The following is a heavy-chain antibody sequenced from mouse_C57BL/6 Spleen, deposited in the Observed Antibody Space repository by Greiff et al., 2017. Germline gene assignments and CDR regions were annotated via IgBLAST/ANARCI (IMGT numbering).Heavy chain of an antibody. CDR2: ISYDGSN. J-gene: IGHJ3*01. CDR3: ARKYDYDTSD. Sequence: EVQLQQSGPGLVKPSQSLSLTCSVTGYSITTGYYWNWIRQFPGNKLEWMGYISYDGSNNYNPSLKNRNSITRDTSKDQFFLKLNSVTTEDTATXYCARKYDYDTSDWGRGTLVTVSA. V-gene: IGHV3-6*01. D-gene: IGHD2-4*01. CDR1: GYSITTGYY.